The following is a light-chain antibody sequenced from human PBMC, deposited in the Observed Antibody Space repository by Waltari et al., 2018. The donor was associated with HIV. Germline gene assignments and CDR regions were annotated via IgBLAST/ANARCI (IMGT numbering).Light chain of an antibody. Sequence: QSVLTQLPSMAGAPGQRVTIPCTGSRPNIGSGYEVHWSQQLPGTAPKLLIYVKPNRPSGVPDRFSGSKSGTSASLAITGLQAEDEADYYCQSYDSSLNKVFGGGTKLTVL. CDR1: RPNIGSGYE. V-gene: IGLV1-40*01. CDR3: QSYDSSLNKV. J-gene: IGLJ2*01. CDR2: VKP.